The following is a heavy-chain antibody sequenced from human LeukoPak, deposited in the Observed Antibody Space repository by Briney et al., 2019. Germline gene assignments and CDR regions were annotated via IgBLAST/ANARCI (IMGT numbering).Heavy chain of an antibody. J-gene: IGHJ4*02. CDR1: GFTFSGYW. V-gene: IGHV3-7*05. CDR3: AKDAAGPEY. D-gene: IGHD6-13*01. Sequence: GGSLRLSCAASGFTFSGYWMSWVRQAPGKGLEWVANIKQDGSEKYYVDSVKGRFTISRDNAKNSLFLQMNSLSAEDTAVYYCAKDAAGPEYWGQGTLVTVSS. CDR2: IKQDGSEK.